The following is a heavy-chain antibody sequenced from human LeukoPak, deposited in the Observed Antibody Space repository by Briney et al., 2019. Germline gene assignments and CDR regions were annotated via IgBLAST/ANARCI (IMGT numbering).Heavy chain of an antibody. V-gene: IGHV4-34*01. CDR3: AVRGPNIVVVPAANWFDP. CDR2: INHSGSN. Sequence: SETLSLTCAVPGGSFSGYYWSWIRQPPRKGLEWIGEINHSGSNNYNPSLKSRVTISVDTSKNQFSLKLSSVTAADTAVYYCAVRGPNIVVVPAANWFDPWGQGTLVTVSS. J-gene: IGHJ5*02. D-gene: IGHD2-2*01. CDR1: GGSFSGYY.